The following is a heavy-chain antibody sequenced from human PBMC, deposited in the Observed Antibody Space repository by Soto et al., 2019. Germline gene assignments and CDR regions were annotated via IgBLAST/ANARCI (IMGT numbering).Heavy chain of an antibody. CDR3: PRKGDFWSGYSV. Sequence: PGGSLRLSCAASGFTFSSYGMHWVRQAPGKGLEWVAVIWYDGSNKYYADSVNGRFTISRDNSKNTLYLQMNSLRAEDTAVYYCPRKGDFWSGYSVWCQGNTVTLSS. CDR2: IWYDGSNK. CDR1: GFTFSSYG. D-gene: IGHD3-3*01. J-gene: IGHJ6*02. V-gene: IGHV3-33*01.